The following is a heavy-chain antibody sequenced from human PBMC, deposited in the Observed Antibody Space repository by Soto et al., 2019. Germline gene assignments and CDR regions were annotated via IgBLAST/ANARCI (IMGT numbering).Heavy chain of an antibody. CDR3: ARDGGFYDILTGYYTSWWFDP. CDR1: GFTFSSYA. V-gene: IGHV3-48*02. Sequence: GGSLRLSCAASGFTFSSYAMHWVRQAPGKGLEWVSDITSNRSNIYYADSVKGRFTISRDNAKNSLYLQMNSLRDEDTAVYYCARDGGFYDILTGYYTSWWFDPWGQGTLVTVSS. CDR2: ITSNRSNI. J-gene: IGHJ5*02. D-gene: IGHD3-9*01.